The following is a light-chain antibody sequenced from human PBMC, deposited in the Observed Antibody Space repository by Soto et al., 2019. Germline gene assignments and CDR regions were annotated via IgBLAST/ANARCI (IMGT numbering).Light chain of an antibody. CDR3: HQYDSSPLT. Sequence: DIVLTQSPGTLSLSPGERATLSRRASQSVSSSYLAWYQQKPGQAPRLLIYGASSRATGIPDRFSGSGSGTVFTLTISRLDPEDFAVYYCHQYDSSPLTFGGGTKVEIK. V-gene: IGKV3-20*01. CDR1: QSVSSSY. J-gene: IGKJ4*01. CDR2: GAS.